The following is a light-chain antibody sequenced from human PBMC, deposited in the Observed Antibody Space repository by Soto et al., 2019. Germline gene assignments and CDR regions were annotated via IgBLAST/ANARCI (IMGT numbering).Light chain of an antibody. CDR1: PSNVGGYNL. V-gene: IGLV2-23*01. J-gene: IGLJ1*01. Sequence: QSALTQPASVSGSPGQSITISCTGTPSNVGGYNLVSWYQQHPGRAPELIIYEGTQRPSGVSARFSGSKSGNTASLTISGLQADEEADYYCCSYAGNGYVFGTGTKLTVL. CDR2: EGT. CDR3: CSYAGNGYV.